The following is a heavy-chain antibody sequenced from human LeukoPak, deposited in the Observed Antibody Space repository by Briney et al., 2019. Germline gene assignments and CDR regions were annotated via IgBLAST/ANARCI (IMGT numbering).Heavy chain of an antibody. CDR3: ARDKSTSCYYFDY. D-gene: IGHD2-2*01. Sequence: GGSLRLSCEASGFTFSSHGMHWVRQAPGKGLEWVAVIWYDGSYKYYADSVKGRFTISRDNSNSTLYLQMNSLRAEDTAVYYCARDKSTSCYYFDYWGQGALVTVSS. CDR2: IWYDGSYK. CDR1: GFTFSSHG. V-gene: IGHV3-33*08. J-gene: IGHJ4*02.